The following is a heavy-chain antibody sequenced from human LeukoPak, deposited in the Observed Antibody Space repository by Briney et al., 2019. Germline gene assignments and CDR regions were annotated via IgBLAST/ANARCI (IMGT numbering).Heavy chain of an antibody. D-gene: IGHD2-2*01. CDR3: ARLPGVVVPAATRLLNCHYGMDV. J-gene: IGHJ6*02. Sequence: ASVKVSCKASGYTFTSYGISWVRQAPGQGLEWMGWISAYNGNTNYTQKLQGRVTMTTDTSTSTAYMELRSLRSDDTAVYYCARLPGVVVPAATRLLNCHYGMDVWGQGTTVTVSS. CDR1: GYTFTSYG. CDR2: ISAYNGNT. V-gene: IGHV1-18*01.